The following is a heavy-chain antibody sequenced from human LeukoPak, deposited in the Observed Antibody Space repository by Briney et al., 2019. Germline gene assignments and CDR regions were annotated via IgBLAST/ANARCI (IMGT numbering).Heavy chain of an antibody. J-gene: IGHJ3*01. CDR3: ARSHDYSGSLAFDV. V-gene: IGHV4-34*01. CDR1: GGSFSSYY. Sequence: SETLSLTCADSGGSFSSYYWSWIRQPPGKGLEWIGEISYSESTNYNPSRTSRVTISVDTSKIQFSLKLTSVTAADTAVYYCARSHDYSGSLAFDVWGQGTMVTVSS. CDR2: ISYSEST. D-gene: IGHD4-11*01.